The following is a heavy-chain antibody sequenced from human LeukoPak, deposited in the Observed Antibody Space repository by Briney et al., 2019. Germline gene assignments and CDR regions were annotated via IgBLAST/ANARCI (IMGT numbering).Heavy chain of an antibody. V-gene: IGHV3-11*01. CDR2: ISSSGSTI. Sequence: GGSLRLSCAASGFTFSDYDMSWLRQAPGKGLEGVSYISSSGSTIYYADSVKGRFTISRDNAKNSLYLQMNSLRAEDTAVYYCARGHLDGTPFDYWGQGTLVTVSS. D-gene: IGHD3-9*01. J-gene: IGHJ4*02. CDR3: ARGHLDGTPFDY. CDR1: GFTFSDYD.